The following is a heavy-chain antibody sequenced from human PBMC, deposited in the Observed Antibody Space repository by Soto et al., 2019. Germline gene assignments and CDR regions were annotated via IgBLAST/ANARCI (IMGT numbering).Heavy chain of an antibody. CDR1: GFTFSNYG. J-gene: IGHJ4*02. D-gene: IGHD2-15*01. CDR2: ISYDGSNR. Sequence: PGGSLRLSCAASGFTFSNYGMHWVRQAPGKGLEWVAVISYDGSNRNYADSVKGRFTISRDNSKNTLYLQVNSLRAEDTAVYYCAKAHLGYCSGGSCAYFDYWGQGALVTVS. V-gene: IGHV3-30*18. CDR3: AKAHLGYCSGGSCAYFDY.